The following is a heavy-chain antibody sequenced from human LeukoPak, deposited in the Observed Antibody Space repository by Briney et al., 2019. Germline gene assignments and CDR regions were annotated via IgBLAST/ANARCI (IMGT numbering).Heavy chain of an antibody. Sequence: SETLSLTCTVSGGSISSHFWSWIRQSPGKGLEWIGYIYYSGSSTYNPSLKSRVTISVDTSKTHFSLKLSSVTAADTAVYYCARGSYRSYGSVFDYWRQGTLVTVSS. V-gene: IGHV4-59*11. CDR1: GGSISSHF. CDR2: IYYSGSS. CDR3: ARGSYRSYGSVFDY. D-gene: IGHD5-18*01. J-gene: IGHJ4*02.